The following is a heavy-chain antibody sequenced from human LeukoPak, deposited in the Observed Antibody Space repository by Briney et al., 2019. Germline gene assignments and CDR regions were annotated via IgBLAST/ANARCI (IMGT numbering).Heavy chain of an antibody. Sequence: GASVKVSCKASGYTFTGYYMHWVRQAPGQGLEWMGWINPNSGGTNYAQKFQGRVTMTRDTSISTAYMELSRLRSDDTAVYYCARGTVTFRYWYFDLWGRGTLVTVSS. CDR2: INPNSGGT. V-gene: IGHV1-2*02. J-gene: IGHJ2*01. CDR1: GYTFTGYY. CDR3: ARGTVTFRYWYFDL. D-gene: IGHD4-17*01.